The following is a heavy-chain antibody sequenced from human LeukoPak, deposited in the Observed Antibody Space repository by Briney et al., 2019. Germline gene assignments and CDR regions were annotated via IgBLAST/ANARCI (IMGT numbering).Heavy chain of an antibody. D-gene: IGHD2-15*01. CDR3: AREIGQGGAFDI. V-gene: IGHV4-59*01. CDR1: GGSISYY. CDR2: IYYSGST. J-gene: IGHJ3*02. Sequence: SETLSLTCSVSGGSISYYWSWIRQPPGKGLEWIGYIYYSGSTNYNPSLKSRVTISVDTSKNQFSLKLSSVTAADTAVYYCAREIGQGGAFDIWGQGTMVTVSS.